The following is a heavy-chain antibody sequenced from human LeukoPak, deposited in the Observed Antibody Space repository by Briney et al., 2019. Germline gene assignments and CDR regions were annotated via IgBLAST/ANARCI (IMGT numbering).Heavy chain of an antibody. D-gene: IGHD3-16*01. V-gene: IGHV4-4*07. CDR1: SGSIRSDY. J-gene: IGHJ4*02. CDR3: ATGGY. Sequence: SETLSLTCTVSSGSIRSDYWSWIRQPAGKVLEWIGRIYVSGSTNYNPSLKSRVTMSIDTSKKQSSLKLTSVTAADTAVYYCATGGYWGQGTLVTVSS. CDR2: IYVSGST.